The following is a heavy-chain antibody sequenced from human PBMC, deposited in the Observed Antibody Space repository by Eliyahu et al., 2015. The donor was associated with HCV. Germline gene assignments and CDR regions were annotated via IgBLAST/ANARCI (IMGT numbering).Heavy chain of an antibody. CDR3: ARESSSSVAYYYGMDV. J-gene: IGHJ6*02. Sequence: QVQLQESGPGLVKPSETLSLTCTVSGGSFSSGSYYWSWIRQPPGKGXEWIGYIYYSGSTNYNPSLKSRVTISVDTSKNQFSLKLSSVTAADTAVYYCARESSSSVAYYYGMDVWGQGTTVTVSS. D-gene: IGHD6-6*01. CDR1: GGSFSSGSYY. CDR2: IYYSGST. V-gene: IGHV4-61*01.